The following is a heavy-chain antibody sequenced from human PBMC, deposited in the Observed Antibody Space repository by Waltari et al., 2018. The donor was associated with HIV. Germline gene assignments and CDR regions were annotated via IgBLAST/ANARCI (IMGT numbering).Heavy chain of an antibody. V-gene: IGHV1-46*01. Sequence: QVQLVQSGAEVKKPGASVKVSCKASGYTFISYYMHWWRQAPGQGLEWMGIINPSGNSTSYVQKFQGRRTMTRDTSTSTVYMELSSLRSEDTAVYYCARAPCSGGSCRLFDYWGQGTLVTVSS. CDR1: GYTFISYY. J-gene: IGHJ4*02. CDR2: INPSGNST. CDR3: ARAPCSGGSCRLFDY. D-gene: IGHD2-15*01.